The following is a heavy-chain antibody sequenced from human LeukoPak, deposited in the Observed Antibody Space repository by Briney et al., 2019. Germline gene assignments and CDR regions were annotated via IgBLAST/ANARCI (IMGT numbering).Heavy chain of an antibody. CDR2: MNPNSGNT. CDR3: ARGPLWFGESSYYFDN. Sequence: GASVKVSCKASGYTFTNYDINRVRQATGQGLEWMGWMNPNSGNTGYAQKFQGRVTMARNTSINTAYMELSSLRSEDTAVYYCARGPLWFGESSYYFDNWGQGTLVTVSS. CDR1: GYTFTNYD. D-gene: IGHD3-10*01. J-gene: IGHJ4*02. V-gene: IGHV1-8*01.